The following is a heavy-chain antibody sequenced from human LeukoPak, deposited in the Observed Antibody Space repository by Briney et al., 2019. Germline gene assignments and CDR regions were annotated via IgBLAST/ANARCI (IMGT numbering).Heavy chain of an antibody. Sequence: GSLRPSCAAPGFTFRKYWMLWVRQTPGKGLGSVSRINTDGTVTTYADSVKGRFTVSRDNADNTMFLQMNSVRDEDTAVYYCATKQWLAPPPDSWGQGTPVTVSS. CDR3: ATKQWLAPPPDS. J-gene: IGHJ4*02. CDR1: GFTFRKYW. V-gene: IGHV3-74*01. D-gene: IGHD6-19*01. CDR2: INTDGTVT.